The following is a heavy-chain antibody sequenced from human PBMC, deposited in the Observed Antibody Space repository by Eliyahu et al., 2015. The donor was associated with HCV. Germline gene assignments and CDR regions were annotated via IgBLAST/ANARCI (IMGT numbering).Heavy chain of an antibody. CDR3: ARSISPRDWFDP. D-gene: IGHD2-21*01. Sequence: EVQLVESGGGLVKPGGSLRLSCVASGFGXSVYSMNWVRQVPGKGLEWVSSITSSGSYXYYGDSVEGRFTISRDSAKNSLFLLMNSLRAEDTAVYYCARSISPRDWFDPWGQGTLVTVSS. J-gene: IGHJ5*02. V-gene: IGHV3-21*01. CDR1: GFGXSVYS. CDR2: ITSSGSYX.